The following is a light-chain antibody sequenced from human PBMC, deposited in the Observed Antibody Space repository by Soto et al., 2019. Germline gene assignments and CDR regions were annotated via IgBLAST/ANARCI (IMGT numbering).Light chain of an antibody. Sequence: DIQMTQSPSSLSAFVGDRSTITGRASLTISSYLNWYQQKSGKAPKLLISAASSLESGVPPRFSGSGSGTDFTLTITSLQPEDFATYYCQQSHSIPWTFGQGTKVDIK. V-gene: IGKV1-39*01. CDR1: LTISSY. CDR3: QQSHSIPWT. CDR2: AAS. J-gene: IGKJ1*01.